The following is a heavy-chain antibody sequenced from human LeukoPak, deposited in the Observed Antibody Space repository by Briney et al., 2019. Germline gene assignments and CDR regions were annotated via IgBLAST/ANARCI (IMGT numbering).Heavy chain of an antibody. J-gene: IGHJ4*02. V-gene: IGHV3-33*01. D-gene: IGHD1-26*01. CDR2: IWHDGSNK. CDR1: GFTFSSYG. CDR3: ARGEHFDY. Sequence: GRSLRLSCAASGFTFSSYGMHWVRQAPGKGLEWVAVIWHDGSNKYYVDSVKGRFTISRDNSKNTLYLQMNSLRAEDTSVYYCARGEHFDYWGQGTLVTASS.